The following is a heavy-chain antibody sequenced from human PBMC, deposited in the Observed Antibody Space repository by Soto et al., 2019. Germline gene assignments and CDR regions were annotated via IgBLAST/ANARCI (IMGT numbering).Heavy chain of an antibody. CDR3: ARYNSYAIDY. CDR2: IHYSGTT. CDR1: GTSISSYY. Sequence: SETLSLTCTVSGTSISSYYWSWIRQPPGKGLEWIANIHYSGTTNYNPSLASRVTLSVDTSKNQFSLKMTSVTAADRAMYFCARYNSYAIDYWGRRTLVTVSS. V-gene: IGHV4-59*01. J-gene: IGHJ4*02. D-gene: IGHD2-8*01.